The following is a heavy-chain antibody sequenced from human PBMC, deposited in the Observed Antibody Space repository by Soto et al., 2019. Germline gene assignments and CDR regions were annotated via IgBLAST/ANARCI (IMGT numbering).Heavy chain of an antibody. V-gene: IGHV1-69*02. D-gene: IGHD6-13*01. CDR2: IIPILGIA. CDR1: GGTFSSYT. J-gene: IGHJ4*02. Sequence: QVQLVQSGAEVKKPGSSVKVSCKASGGTFSSYTISWVRQAPGQGLEWMGRIIPILGIANYAQKFQGRVTITADKSTSTAYMELSSLRSEDTAVYYCASWLIAAAGKGGYFDYWGQGTPVTVSS. CDR3: ASWLIAAAGKGGYFDY.